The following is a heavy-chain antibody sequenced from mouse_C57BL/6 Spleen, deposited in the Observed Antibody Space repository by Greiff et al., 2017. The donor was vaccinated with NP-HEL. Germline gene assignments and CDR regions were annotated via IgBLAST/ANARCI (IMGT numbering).Heavy chain of an antibody. Sequence: VQLQQSGPELVKPGASVKISCKASGYTFTDYYMNWVKQSHGNSLEWIGDINPNNGGTSYNQKFKGKATLTVDKSSSTAYMELRSLTSEDSAVYYCAREKDDPYAMDYWGQGTSVTVSS. CDR1: GYTFTDYY. D-gene: IGHD2-3*01. V-gene: IGHV1-26*01. CDR2: INPNNGGT. CDR3: AREKDDPYAMDY. J-gene: IGHJ4*01.